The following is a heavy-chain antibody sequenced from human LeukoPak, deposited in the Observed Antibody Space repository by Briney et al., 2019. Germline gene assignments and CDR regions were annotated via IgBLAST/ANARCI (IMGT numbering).Heavy chain of an antibody. CDR1: GFTFSTYG. Sequence: PGGSLRLSCAASGFTFSTYGMSWVRQAPGKGLEWVSAISGRDSNTYYADSVQGRFTISRDNSKNTLFLQVNSLRAEDTAVYYCARHGGSYTFDYWGQGTLVTVSS. CDR3: ARHGGSYTFDY. V-gene: IGHV3-23*01. CDR2: ISGRDSNT. D-gene: IGHD1-26*01. J-gene: IGHJ4*02.